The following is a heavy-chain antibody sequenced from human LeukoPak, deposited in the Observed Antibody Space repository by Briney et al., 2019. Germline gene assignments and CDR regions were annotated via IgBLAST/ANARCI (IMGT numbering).Heavy chain of an antibody. D-gene: IGHD3-22*01. CDR1: GFTFSSYS. Sequence: GGSLRLSCAASGFTFSSYSMNWVRQAPGKGLEWVSSISSSSSYIYYADSVKGRFTISRDNAKNSLYLQMNSLRAEDTAVYYCARIDQNYYDSSGYPDYWGQGTLVTVSP. CDR3: ARIDQNYYDSSGYPDY. CDR2: ISSSSSYI. V-gene: IGHV3-21*01. J-gene: IGHJ4*02.